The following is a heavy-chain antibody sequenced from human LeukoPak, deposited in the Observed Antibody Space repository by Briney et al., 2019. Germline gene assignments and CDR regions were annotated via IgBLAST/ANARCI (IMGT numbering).Heavy chain of an antibody. Sequence: ASVKVSCKASGYTFTGYYMHWVRQAPGQRLEWMGWINAGNGNTKYSQKFQGRVTITRDTSASTAYMELSGMRSEDTAVYYCARVSLLLFTAMTTIDYWGQGTLVTVSS. CDR3: ARVSLLLFTAMTTIDY. J-gene: IGHJ4*02. V-gene: IGHV1-3*01. CDR2: INAGNGNT. CDR1: GYTFTGYY. D-gene: IGHD5-18*01.